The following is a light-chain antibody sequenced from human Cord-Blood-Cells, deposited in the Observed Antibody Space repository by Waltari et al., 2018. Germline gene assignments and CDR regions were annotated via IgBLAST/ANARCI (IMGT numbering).Light chain of an antibody. CDR1: SSDVGSYNL. V-gene: IGLV2-23*01. CDR3: CSYAGSSTFG. J-gene: IGLJ1*01. Sequence: QSALTQPASVSGSPGQSITISCTGTSSDVGSYNLVSWYQQHPVKAPKLMIYEGSKRTSGVSKRVSGSKSGSTAALTIAGLQAEDEADYYCCSYAGSSTFGFGTGTKVTVL. CDR2: EGS.